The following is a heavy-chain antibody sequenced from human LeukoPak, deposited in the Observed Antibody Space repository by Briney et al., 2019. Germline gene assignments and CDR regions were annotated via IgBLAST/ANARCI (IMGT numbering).Heavy chain of an antibody. J-gene: IGHJ4*02. V-gene: IGHV4-59*11. D-gene: IGHD5-18*01. CDR2: ISYRGTT. Sequence: PSETLSLTCTVSGGSISLHYWSWIRQPPGKGLEWIGYISYRGTTNYNPSLTRRVTISLDTSNNQFSLKLNSVTAADTAVYYCAGLRPDTPMVTFDCWGQGTLVTVSS. CDR3: AGLRPDTPMVTFDC. CDR1: GGSISLHY.